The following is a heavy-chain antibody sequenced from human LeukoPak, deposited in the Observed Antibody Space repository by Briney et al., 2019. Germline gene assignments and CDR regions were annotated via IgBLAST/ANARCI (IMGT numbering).Heavy chain of an antibody. CDR3: AIWGQQLAFDY. V-gene: IGHV1-69*05. J-gene: IGHJ4*02. CDR1: GGTFSSYA. D-gene: IGHD6-13*01. Sequence: ASVKVSCKASGGTFSSYAISWVRQAPGQGLEWMGGIIPIFGTANYAQKFQGRVTITTDESTSTAYMELSSLRSEDTAVYYCAIWGQQLAFDYWGQGTLVTVSS. CDR2: IIPIFGTA.